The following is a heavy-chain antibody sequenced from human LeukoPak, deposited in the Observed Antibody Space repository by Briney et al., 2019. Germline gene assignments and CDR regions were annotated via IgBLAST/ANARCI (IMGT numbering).Heavy chain of an antibody. CDR2: INPNSGGT. CDR1: GYTFTGYY. Sequence: ASVKVSCKASGYTFTGYYMHWVRQAPGQGLEWMGRINPNSGGTNYAQKFQGRVTMTRDTSISTAYMELSRPRSDDTAVYYCAREPAMVPSDYWGQGTLVTVSS. D-gene: IGHD5-18*01. V-gene: IGHV1-2*06. J-gene: IGHJ4*02. CDR3: AREPAMVPSDY.